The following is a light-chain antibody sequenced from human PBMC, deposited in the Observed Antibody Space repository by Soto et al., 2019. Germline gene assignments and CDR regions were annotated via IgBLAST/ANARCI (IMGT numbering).Light chain of an antibody. J-gene: IGLJ3*02. CDR2: STS. V-gene: IGLV7-43*01. CDR3: LLYYGGAHWV. CDR1: TGAVTSGYY. Sequence: QTVVTQEPSLTVSPGGTVTLTCASSTGAVTSGYYPNWFQQKPGQAPMALIFSTSIKHSWTPARFSGSLLGGRAALTLSGVQPEDEAEYYCLLYYGGAHWVFGGGTKLIVL.